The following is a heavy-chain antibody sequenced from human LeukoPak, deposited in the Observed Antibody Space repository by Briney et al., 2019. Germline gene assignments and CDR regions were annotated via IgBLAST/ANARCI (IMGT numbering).Heavy chain of an antibody. CDR3: ARDRRGSYPSGEYTWFDP. CDR1: GGSISSSSYY. CDR2: IYYSGST. J-gene: IGHJ5*02. Sequence: SETLSLTCTVSGGSISSSSYYWGWIRQPPGKGLEWIGSIYYSGSTYYNPSLKSRVTISVDTSKNQFSLKLSSVTAADTAVYYCARDRRGSYPSGEYTWFDPWGQGTLVTVSS. V-gene: IGHV4-39*07. D-gene: IGHD1-26*01.